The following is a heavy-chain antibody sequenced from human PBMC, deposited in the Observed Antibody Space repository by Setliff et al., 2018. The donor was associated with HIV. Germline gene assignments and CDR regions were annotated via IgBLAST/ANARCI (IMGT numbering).Heavy chain of an antibody. CDR3: ARAQGGYYDFWSGLYYFDY. D-gene: IGHD3-3*01. J-gene: IGHJ4*02. CDR1: GFTVSSNY. CDR2: IYSGGST. V-gene: IGHV3-66*01. Sequence: GGSLRLSCAASGFTVSSNYMSWVRQAPGKGLEWVSVIYSGGSTYYADSVKGRFTISRDNSKNTLYLQMNSLRAEDTAVYYCARAQGGYYDFWSGLYYFDYWGQGTLVTVSS.